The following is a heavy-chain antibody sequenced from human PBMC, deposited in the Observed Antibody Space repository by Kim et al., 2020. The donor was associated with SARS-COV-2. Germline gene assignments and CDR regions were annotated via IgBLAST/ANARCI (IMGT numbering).Heavy chain of an antibody. CDR2: INNDGSST. CDR3: ARVDNCYGSWTCYNFSLGHCHVRH. CDR1: GFTFSNYC. Sequence: GGSLRLSCAASGFTFSNYCMHWVRQAPGKGLEWVSRINNDGSSTTYADSVKGRFTISRDNAKNTLYLQMNSLRAEDTAMYYCARVDNCYGSWTCYNFSLGHCHVRHGGREPLVTVST. J-gene: IGHJ4*02. V-gene: IGHV3-74*03. D-gene: IGHD3-10*01.